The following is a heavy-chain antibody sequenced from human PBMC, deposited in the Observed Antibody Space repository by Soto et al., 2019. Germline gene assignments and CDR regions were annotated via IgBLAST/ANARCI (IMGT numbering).Heavy chain of an antibody. J-gene: IGHJ4*02. CDR2: IYHSGST. CDR1: GGSIRSSNW. D-gene: IGHD1-26*01. Sequence: QVQLQESGPGLVKPSGTLSLTCAVSGGSIRSSNWWSWVRQPPGKGLEWIGEIYHSGSTNYNPSLESRVTISVDTSKNQFSLNLSSVTAADTAVYYCARGFDSGKFYAFESWGQGTQVTVSS. V-gene: IGHV4-4*02. CDR3: ARGFDSGKFYAFES.